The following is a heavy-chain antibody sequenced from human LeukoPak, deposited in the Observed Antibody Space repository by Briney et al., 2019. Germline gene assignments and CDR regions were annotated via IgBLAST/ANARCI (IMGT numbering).Heavy chain of an antibody. CDR2: MNPNSGNT. CDR1: GYSFADYY. D-gene: IGHD6-25*01. Sequence: ASVKVSCKASGYSFADYYMHWVRQAPGQGLEWMGWMNPNSGNTGYAQKFQGRVTITRNTSISTAYMELSSLRSEDTAVYYCARGVRGYFDFDYWGQGTLVTVSS. CDR3: ARGVRGYFDFDY. V-gene: IGHV1-8*03. J-gene: IGHJ4*02.